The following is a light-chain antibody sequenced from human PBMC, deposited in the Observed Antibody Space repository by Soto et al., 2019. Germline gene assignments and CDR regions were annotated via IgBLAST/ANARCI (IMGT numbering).Light chain of an antibody. V-gene: IGLV1-40*01. CDR1: SSNIGAGYD. CDR2: GNS. CDR3: QSYDSSLSGSV. J-gene: IGLJ2*01. Sequence: QSVLTQPPSVSGAPGQRVTLSCTGSSSNIGAGYDVHWYQQLPGTAPKLLIYGNSNRPSGVPDRFSGSKSGTSASLAITGLQAEDEADDYCQSYDSSLSGSVFGGGTKLTVL.